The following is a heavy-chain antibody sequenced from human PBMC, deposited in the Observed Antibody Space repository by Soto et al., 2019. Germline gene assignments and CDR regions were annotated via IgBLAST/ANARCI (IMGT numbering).Heavy chain of an antibody. Sequence: QVQLVESGGGVVQPGRSLRLSCAASGSTFRSYGMHWVRQAPGKGLEWVAAISYDGSNKNYVDSVKGRFTISRDNSENTLYLQMNSLRADDAAVYYCAIDTYYHDSTGYYVFDYWGQGTLLTVSS. V-gene: IGHV3-30*03. D-gene: IGHD3-22*01. J-gene: IGHJ4*02. CDR1: GSTFRSYG. CDR3: AIDTYYHDSTGYYVFDY. CDR2: ISYDGSNK.